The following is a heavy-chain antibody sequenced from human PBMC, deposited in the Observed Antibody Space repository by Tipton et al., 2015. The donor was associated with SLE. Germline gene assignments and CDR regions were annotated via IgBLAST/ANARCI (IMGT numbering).Heavy chain of an antibody. Sequence: TLSLTCTVSPGYIGNYYWSWIRQPPGKGLEWIGHIFYGGTPDTKPSLKSRVTISVDRSNNQCSLTLTSVTAADTAVYYCARGMLTWRGAIVGVDVWGQGTTVNVSS. J-gene: IGHJ6*02. V-gene: IGHV4-59*01. CDR3: ARGMLTWRGAIVGVDV. CDR1: PGYIGNYY. D-gene: IGHD2-8*01. CDR2: IFYGGTP.